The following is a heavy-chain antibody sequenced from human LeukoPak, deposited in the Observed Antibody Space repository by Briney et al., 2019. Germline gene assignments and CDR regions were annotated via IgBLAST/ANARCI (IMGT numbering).Heavy chain of an antibody. Sequence: PGASVNVSCKASGYTLTGYYMHWVRQAPGQGLEWMGWINPNSGGTNYAQKFQGRVTMTRDTSISTAYMELRSLRSDDTAVYYCARARAVIVPAASPWDYWGQGTLVTVSS. CDR1: GYTLTGYY. D-gene: IGHD2-2*01. J-gene: IGHJ4*02. V-gene: IGHV1-2*02. CDR3: ARARAVIVPAASPWDY. CDR2: INPNSGGT.